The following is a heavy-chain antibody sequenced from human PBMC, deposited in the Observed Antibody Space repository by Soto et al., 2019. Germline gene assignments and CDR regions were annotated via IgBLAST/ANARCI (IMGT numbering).Heavy chain of an antibody. J-gene: IGHJ6*01. CDR2: ISYDGNNN. CDR3: GKDLWAAAAGPYVYVMDV. CDR1: GFTVSSYG. D-gene: IGHD6-13*01. V-gene: IGHV3-30*18. Sequence: LILSYAASGFTVSSYGMHFVRQAPGKGLEWVGVISYDGNNNYYVDSVKGRFTISRDDSKNTVYLQMNNLRGEDTAVYYCGKDLWAAAAGPYVYVMDVWGKGTTVTAPQ.